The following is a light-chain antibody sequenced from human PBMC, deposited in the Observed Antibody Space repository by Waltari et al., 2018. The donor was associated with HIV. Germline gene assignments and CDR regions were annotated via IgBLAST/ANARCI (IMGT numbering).Light chain of an antibody. J-gene: IGLJ1*01. Sequence: QSVLTQPPSASGAPGQRVTIACSGRSSNIGSNTVTWYQQLPGTAPKLLIYENNQRPYGVPDRFSGSKSGTSASLGISGLQSEDEADYYCAAWDDSLNGYVFGTGTKVTVL. CDR1: SSNIGSNT. CDR2: ENN. CDR3: AAWDDSLNGYV. V-gene: IGLV1-44*01.